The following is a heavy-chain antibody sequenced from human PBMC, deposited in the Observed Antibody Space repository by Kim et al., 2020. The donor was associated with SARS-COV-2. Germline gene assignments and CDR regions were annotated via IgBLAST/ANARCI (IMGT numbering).Heavy chain of an antibody. V-gene: IGHV3-21*01. CDR2: ISSSSSYI. CDR3: ARDGYCSSTSCYFVKRYYYYMDV. J-gene: IGHJ6*03. Sequence: GGSLRLSCAASGFTFSSYSMNWVRQAPGKGLEWVSSISSSSSYIYYADSVKGRFTISRDNAKNSLYLQMNSLRAEDTAVYYCARDGYCSSTSCYFVKRYYYYMDVWGKGTTVTVSS. CDR1: GFTFSSYS. D-gene: IGHD2-2*03.